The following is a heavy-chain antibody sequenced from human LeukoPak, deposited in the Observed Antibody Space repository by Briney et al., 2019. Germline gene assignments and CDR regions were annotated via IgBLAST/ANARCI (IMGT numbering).Heavy chain of an antibody. D-gene: IGHD6-6*01. V-gene: IGHV4-61*08. CDR2: IYYSGST. J-gene: IGHJ4*02. CDR1: GGSISSGGYY. CDR3: ARVKVSSSSYYFDY. Sequence: SETLSLTCTVSGGSISSGGYYWSWIRQPPGKGLEWIGYIYYSGSTNYNPSLKSRVTISVDTSKNQFSLKLSSVTAADTAVYYCARVKVSSSSYYFDYWGQGTLVTVSS.